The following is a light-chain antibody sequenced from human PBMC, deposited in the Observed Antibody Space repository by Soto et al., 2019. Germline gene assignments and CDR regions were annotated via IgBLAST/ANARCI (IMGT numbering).Light chain of an antibody. CDR2: KES. V-gene: IGKV1-5*03. CDR3: QQDNSYSPYT. J-gene: IGKJ2*01. CDR1: QSISSW. Sequence: DIQMTQSPSTLSASVGDRVTITCRASQSISSWLAWYQQKPGKAPKLLIYKESSLESGVPSRFSGSGSGTEFTLTISSLQPDDFATYYCQQDNSYSPYTFGQGTNLEIK.